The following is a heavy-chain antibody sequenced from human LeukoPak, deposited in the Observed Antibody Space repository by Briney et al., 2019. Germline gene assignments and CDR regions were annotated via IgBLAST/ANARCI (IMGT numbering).Heavy chain of an antibody. Sequence: GGSLRLSCAASGFTFSSYSMNWVRQAPGKGLEWVSYISSSSSTIYYADSVKGRFTISRDNAKNSLYLQMNSLRAGDTAVYYCARDRAKVIATLMEWGQGTLVTVSS. J-gene: IGHJ4*02. D-gene: IGHD2-21*01. CDR3: ARDRAKVIATLME. V-gene: IGHV3-48*01. CDR2: ISSSSSTI. CDR1: GFTFSSYS.